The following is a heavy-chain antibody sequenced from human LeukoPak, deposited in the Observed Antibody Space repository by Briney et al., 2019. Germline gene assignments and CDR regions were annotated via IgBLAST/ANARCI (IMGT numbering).Heavy chain of an antibody. D-gene: IGHD6-13*01. CDR1: GYIFANYW. CDR2: IYPGDSDT. Sequence: GESLKISCKGSGYIFANYWIGWVRQMPGKGLEWMGIIYPGDSDTRYSPSFQGQVTISADKPISTAYLQWSSLQASDTAMYYCARHVGSSDVDFWGQGTLVTVSS. V-gene: IGHV5-51*01. CDR3: ARHVGSSDVDF. J-gene: IGHJ4*02.